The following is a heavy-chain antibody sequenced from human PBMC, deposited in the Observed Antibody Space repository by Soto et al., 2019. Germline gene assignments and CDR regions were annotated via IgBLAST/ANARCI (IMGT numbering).Heavy chain of an antibody. V-gene: IGHV3-7*01. D-gene: IGHD2-15*01. CDR3: ARAGYCSGPICDSPHHYYRDV. CDR2: IKPEGIEM. J-gene: IGHJ6*03. CDR1: GFTFSSYW. Sequence: EVQLMESGGDLVQPGGSLRLSCAASGFTFSSYWMTWVRQAPGKGLEWVASIKPEGIEMYSVDSVKGRFTVSRDNAKNSLYLQMNSLRAEDTAVYYCARAGYCSGPICDSPHHYYRDVWGTGTTVTVSS.